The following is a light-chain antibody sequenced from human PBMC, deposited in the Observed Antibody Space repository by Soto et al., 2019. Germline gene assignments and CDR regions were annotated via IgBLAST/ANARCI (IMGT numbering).Light chain of an antibody. Sequence: EIVLTQSPATLSLSPGERATLSCRASQSVSNSLAWYQQKVGQAPRLLIYDASNRATGIPARFSASGSGTDFTLTISSLEPEDFAVYYCHQRSNWPLTFGGGTKVEIK. CDR3: HQRSNWPLT. CDR1: QSVSNS. CDR2: DAS. J-gene: IGKJ4*01. V-gene: IGKV3-11*01.